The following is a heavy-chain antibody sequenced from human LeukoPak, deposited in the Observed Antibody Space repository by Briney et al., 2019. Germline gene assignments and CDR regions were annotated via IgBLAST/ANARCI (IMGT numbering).Heavy chain of an antibody. CDR2: IYHSGYT. D-gene: IGHD1-26*01. Sequence: SETLSLTCAVSGGSISSTNWWSWVRQPPGKGLEWIAEIYHSGYTNYNPSLKSRITISLDKFKNQFSLKLSSVTAADTAVYYCAREKDSGSYYGAFEIWGQGTMVTVSS. CDR3: AREKDSGSYYGAFEI. V-gene: IGHV4-4*02. J-gene: IGHJ3*02. CDR1: GGSISSTNW.